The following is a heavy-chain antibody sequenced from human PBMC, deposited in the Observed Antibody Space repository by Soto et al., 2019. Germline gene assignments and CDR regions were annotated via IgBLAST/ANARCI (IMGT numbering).Heavy chain of an antibody. V-gene: IGHV3-30*17. CDR2: ISFDGNQK. CDR1: GVILGDYA. J-gene: IGHJ6*02. Sequence: XGSLILSFAAAGVILGDYALLWVRQAPGRGLEWLAVISFDGNQKYYADSVQARFTVSRENSQNTPHLQMNSLRAEDTAVYYWSRPECSTTTSPPYYYYYVLNFSGQGTTFTVSS. CDR3: SRPECSTTTSPPYYYYYVLNF. D-gene: IGHD6-6*01.